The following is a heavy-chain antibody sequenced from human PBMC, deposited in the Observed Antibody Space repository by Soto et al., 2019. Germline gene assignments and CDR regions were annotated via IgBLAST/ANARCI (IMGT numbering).Heavy chain of an antibody. J-gene: IGHJ5*02. Sequence: GESLKISCKGSGYSFTSYWIGWVRQMPGKGLEWMGIIYPGDSDTRYSPSFQGQVTISADKSISTAYLQWSSLKASDTAMYYCARHVQDSITGNWFDPWGQGTLVTVSS. V-gene: IGHV5-51*01. CDR1: GYSFTSYW. CDR2: IYPGDSDT. D-gene: IGHD1-20*01. CDR3: ARHVQDSITGNWFDP.